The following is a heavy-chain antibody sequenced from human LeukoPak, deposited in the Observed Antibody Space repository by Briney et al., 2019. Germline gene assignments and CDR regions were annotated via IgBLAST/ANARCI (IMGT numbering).Heavy chain of an antibody. CDR1: GDSISSGTYY. Sequence: SQTLSLTCSLSGDSISSGTYYWRWVRQPAGKGLEWIGRINSSVTTNYNPSINSRDALVVDTSKNQFSLKLSSGTTSDTAVYYCARGPTRAIGFDIWGQGTTVTVS. CDR3: ARGPTRAIGFDI. CDR2: INSSVTT. V-gene: IGHV4-61*02. J-gene: IGHJ3*02.